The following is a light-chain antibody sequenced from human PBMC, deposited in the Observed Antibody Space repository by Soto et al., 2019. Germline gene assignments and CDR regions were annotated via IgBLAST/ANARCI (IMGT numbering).Light chain of an antibody. CDR2: DAS. CDR3: QQSHSAVWT. V-gene: IGKV1-39*01. CDR1: QSISTF. J-gene: IGKJ1*01. Sequence: DIRLTQSPSSLSASLGDRVTITCRASQSISTFLSWYQHRRGEAPRLLIYDASSLQSGVPARFSGGGSGTEVTLTISSLQPEDLATYYCQQSHSAVWTFGQGTKVEI.